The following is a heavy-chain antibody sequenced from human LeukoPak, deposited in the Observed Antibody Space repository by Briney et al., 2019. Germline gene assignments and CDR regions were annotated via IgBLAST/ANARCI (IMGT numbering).Heavy chain of an antibody. Sequence: GGSLRLSCAASGFTFSSYGMHWVRQAPGKGLEWVAFIRYDGSNKYYADSVKGRFTISRDNAKNSLYLQMNSLRAEDTAVYYCARDSTPYCGGDCSLGYWGQGTLVTVSS. D-gene: IGHD2-21*02. J-gene: IGHJ4*02. V-gene: IGHV3-30*02. CDR2: IRYDGSNK. CDR3: ARDSTPYCGGDCSLGY. CDR1: GFTFSSYG.